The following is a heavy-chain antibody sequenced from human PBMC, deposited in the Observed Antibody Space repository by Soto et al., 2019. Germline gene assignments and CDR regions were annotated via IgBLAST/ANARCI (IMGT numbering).Heavy chain of an antibody. CDR2: TYYRSKGYN. Sequence: SQTLSLTCAISGDSVSSNSAAWNWIRQSPSRGLEWLGRTYYRSKGYNDYALSVKSRITINPDTSKNHFSLRLNSVTPEDTAVYYCAREIAATGTFFWFDPWGQGTLVTVSS. D-gene: IGHD6-13*01. CDR1: GDSVSSNSAA. J-gene: IGHJ5*02. CDR3: AREIAATGTFFWFDP. V-gene: IGHV6-1*01.